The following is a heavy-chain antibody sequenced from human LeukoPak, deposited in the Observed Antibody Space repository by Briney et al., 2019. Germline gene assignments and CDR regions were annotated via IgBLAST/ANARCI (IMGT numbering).Heavy chain of an antibody. CDR2: ISSSSSTI. D-gene: IGHD6-6*01. Sequence: GGSLRLSCAASVFTLSSYSMKWVRQARWKGLEWVSYISSSSSTIYYADSVKGRFTISRDNAKNSLYLQMNSLRAEDTAVYYCARERFYSSSQKFDYWGQGTLVTVSS. V-gene: IGHV3-48*01. CDR1: VFTLSSYS. J-gene: IGHJ4*02. CDR3: ARERFYSSSQKFDY.